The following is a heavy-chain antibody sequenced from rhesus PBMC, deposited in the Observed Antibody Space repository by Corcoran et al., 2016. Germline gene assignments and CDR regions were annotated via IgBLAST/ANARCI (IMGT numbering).Heavy chain of an antibody. CDR1: GGSFSRYW. CDR2: INGNSGST. V-gene: IGHV4-80*01. CDR3: ASVLRGLSYFDY. Sequence: QVQLQESGPGLVKPSATLSLTCAVSGGSFSRYWWSWVRQPPGKGLEWIGEINGNSGSTNYNPSLTSRGTLSNVASKKQFALRLSSVTAADTAVYYCASVLRGLSYFDYWGQGVLVTVSS. J-gene: IGHJ4*01.